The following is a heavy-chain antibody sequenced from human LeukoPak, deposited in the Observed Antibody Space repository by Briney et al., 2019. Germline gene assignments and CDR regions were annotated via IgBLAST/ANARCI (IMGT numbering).Heavy chain of an antibody. CDR3: ASEKYYDSSVFAFDI. Sequence: SQTLSLTCTVSGGSISSGSYYWRWIRQPAGKGLEWIGRIYTSGSTNYNPSLQSRVTISVDTSKNQFSLKLSSVTAADTAVYYCASEKYYDSSVFAFDIWGQGTMVTVSS. J-gene: IGHJ3*02. D-gene: IGHD3-22*01. CDR1: GGSISSGSYY. V-gene: IGHV4-61*02. CDR2: IYTSGST.